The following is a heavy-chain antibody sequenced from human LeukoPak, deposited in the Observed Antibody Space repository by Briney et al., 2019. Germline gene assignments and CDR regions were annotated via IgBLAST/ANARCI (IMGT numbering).Heavy chain of an antibody. J-gene: IGHJ6*02. CDR1: GFTFSDDY. CDR2: ISSSGSTI. CDR3: ARDRIVVVPAGRGYYYGMDV. Sequence: GGSLRLSCAASGFTFSDDYMSWSRQAPGKGLGWVSYISSSGSTIYYADSVRGGFTISRDNPKNSLYLQMNSLRAEDTAVYYCARDRIVVVPAGRGYYYGMDVWGQGTTVTVSS. V-gene: IGHV3-11*01. D-gene: IGHD2-2*01.